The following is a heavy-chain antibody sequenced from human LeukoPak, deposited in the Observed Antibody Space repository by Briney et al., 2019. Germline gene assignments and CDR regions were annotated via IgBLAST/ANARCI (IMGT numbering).Heavy chain of an antibody. CDR2: IIPIFGTA. J-gene: IGHJ4*02. D-gene: IGHD5-18*01. Sequence: SVKVSCKVSGYTLTELSMHWVRQAPGQGLEWMGGIIPIFGTANYAQKFQGRVTITADESTSTAYMELSSLRSEDTAVYYCARDRTAIQLWSGEFDYWGQGTLVTVSS. CDR1: GYTLTELS. CDR3: ARDRTAIQLWSGEFDY. V-gene: IGHV1-69*13.